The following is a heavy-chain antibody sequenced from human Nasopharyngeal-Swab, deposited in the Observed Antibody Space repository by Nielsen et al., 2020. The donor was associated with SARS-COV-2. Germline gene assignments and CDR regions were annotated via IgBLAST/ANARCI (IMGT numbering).Heavy chain of an antibody. CDR1: GFTFSSYA. Sequence: GGSLRLSCTASGFTFSSYAMSWVRQAPGNGLEWVSDISGSGGSTYYAESVKGRFTISRDNSKNTLYLQMNSLRADDTAVYYCARGRGVVLDHWGQGTLVTVSS. D-gene: IGHD3-10*01. CDR2: ISGSGGST. V-gene: IGHV3-23*01. CDR3: ARGRGVVLDH. J-gene: IGHJ4*02.